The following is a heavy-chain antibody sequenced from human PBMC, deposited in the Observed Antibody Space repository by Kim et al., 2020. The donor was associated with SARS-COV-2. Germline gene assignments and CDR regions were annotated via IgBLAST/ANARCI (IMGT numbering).Heavy chain of an antibody. CDR2: IVVGRGNT. CDR3: SAYGRLAWFGPPDAFDV. V-gene: IGHV1-58*01. Sequence: SVKVSCKASGFTFSTSAVQWVRQARGERLEWIGWIVVGRGNTKTALDFQERVTITRDMSTSTVYMELSSLTSEDTAVYYCSAYGRLAWFGPPDAFDVWG. D-gene: IGHD3-10*01. J-gene: IGHJ3*01. CDR1: GFTFSTSA.